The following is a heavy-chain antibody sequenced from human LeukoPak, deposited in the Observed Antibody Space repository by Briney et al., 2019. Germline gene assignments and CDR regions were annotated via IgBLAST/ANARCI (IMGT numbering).Heavy chain of an antibody. CDR3: ARGLYDSSGYYYLFDY. D-gene: IGHD3-22*01. CDR2: ISSSSSYI. J-gene: IGHJ4*02. Sequence: PGGSLRLSCAASGFTSSSYSMNWVRQAPGKGLEWVSSISSSSSYIYYADSVKGRFTISRDNAKNSLYLQMNSLRAEDTAVYYCARGLYDSSGYYYLFDYWGQGTLVTVSS. V-gene: IGHV3-21*01. CDR1: GFTSSSYS.